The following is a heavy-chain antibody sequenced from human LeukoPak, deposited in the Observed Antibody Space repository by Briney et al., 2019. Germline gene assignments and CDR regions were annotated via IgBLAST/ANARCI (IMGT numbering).Heavy chain of an antibody. J-gene: IGHJ6*03. CDR3: ATGRRYYRGYYYYYMDV. D-gene: IGHD3-10*01. CDR1: GYVFTELS. Sequence: GASVKASCKVSGYVFTELSMHWVRQAPGKGLEWMGGYDPEDGETIHAQKFQGRVTMTEDTSTDTAYMELSSLRSEDTAVYYCATGRRYYRGYYYYYMDVWGKGTTVTVSS. V-gene: IGHV1-24*01. CDR2: YDPEDGET.